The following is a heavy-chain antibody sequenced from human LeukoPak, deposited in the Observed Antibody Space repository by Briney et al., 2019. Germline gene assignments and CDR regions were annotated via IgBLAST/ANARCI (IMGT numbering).Heavy chain of an antibody. CDR2: ISYDGSNK. D-gene: IGHD2-15*01. CDR3: TRDPTRRFDY. CDR1: GFTFSSYA. J-gene: IGHJ4*02. V-gene: IGHV3-30*04. Sequence: PGGSLRLSCAASGFTFSSYAMHWVRQAPGKGLEWVAVISYDGSNKYYADSVKGRFTISRDNSKNTLYLQMNSLRAEDTAVYYCTRDPTRRFDYWGQGTLVTVSS.